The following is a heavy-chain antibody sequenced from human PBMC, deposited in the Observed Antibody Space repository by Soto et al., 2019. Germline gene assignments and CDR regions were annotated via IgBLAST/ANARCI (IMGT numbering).Heavy chain of an antibody. Sequence: GGSLRLSCAASGFTFSSYWMSWVRQAPGKGLEWVANIKQDGSEKYYVDSVKGRFTISRDNAKNSLYLQMNSLRAEDTAVYYCARSPYYGFEAYYYYYYGMDVWGQGTTVTVSS. CDR1: GFTFSSYW. D-gene: IGHD3-22*01. CDR3: ARSPYYGFEAYYYYYYGMDV. CDR2: IKQDGSEK. J-gene: IGHJ6*02. V-gene: IGHV3-7*01.